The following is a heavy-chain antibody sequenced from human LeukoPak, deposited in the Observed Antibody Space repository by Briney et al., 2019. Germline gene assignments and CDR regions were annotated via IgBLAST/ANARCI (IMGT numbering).Heavy chain of an antibody. CDR2: IYSGGST. J-gene: IGHJ4*02. Sequence: GGSLRLSCAASGFTVSSNYMSWVRQAPGKGLEWVSIIYSGGSTYYADSVKGRFTISRDNSKNTLCLQMNSLRAEDTAVHYCARYVGGGNSGGFDYWGQGTLVIVSS. D-gene: IGHD4-23*01. CDR1: GFTVSSNY. V-gene: IGHV3-66*01. CDR3: ARYVGGGNSGGFDY.